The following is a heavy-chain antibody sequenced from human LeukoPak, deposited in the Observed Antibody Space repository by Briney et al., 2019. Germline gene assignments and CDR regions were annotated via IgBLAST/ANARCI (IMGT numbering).Heavy chain of an antibody. CDR3: ARADYGDYLLEP. Sequence: SETLSLTCTVSGYSISNGYYWDWIRQPPGRGLEWIGNIYRSGGTSYNPSLKSRVTISVDTSKNQFSLKLSSVTAADTAVYYCARADYGDYLLEPWGQGTLVTVSS. J-gene: IGHJ5*02. CDR2: IYRSGGT. V-gene: IGHV4-38-2*02. CDR1: GYSISNGYY. D-gene: IGHD4-17*01.